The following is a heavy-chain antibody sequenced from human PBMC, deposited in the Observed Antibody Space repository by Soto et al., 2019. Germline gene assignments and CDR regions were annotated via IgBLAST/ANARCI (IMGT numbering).Heavy chain of an antibody. Sequence: QVQLQESGPGLVKPSATLSLTCAASGYSISSSNWWGWIRQPPGKGLEWIGYIYYSGNTYYNPSLKSRVTMSVNTSKNQFSPKLTSVTAVDTAVYYCARREIQGPIDYWGQGTLVTVSS. V-gene: IGHV4-28*01. CDR3: ARREIQGPIDY. CDR1: GYSISSSNW. CDR2: IYYSGNT. D-gene: IGHD1-26*01. J-gene: IGHJ4*02.